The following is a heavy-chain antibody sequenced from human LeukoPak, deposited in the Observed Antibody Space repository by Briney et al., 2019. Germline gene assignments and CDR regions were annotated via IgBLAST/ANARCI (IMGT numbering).Heavy chain of an antibody. V-gene: IGHV3-33*01. D-gene: IGHD2-15*01. CDR3: ASVVGYCSGGSCEDY. CDR2: IWYDGSNK. Sequence: TGGSLRLSCAASGFTFSSYGMHCVRQAPGKGLEWVAVIWYDGSNKYYADSVKGRFTISRDNSKNTLYLQMNSLRAEDTAVYYCASVVGYCSGGSCEDYWGQGTLVTVSS. CDR1: GFTFSSYG. J-gene: IGHJ4*02.